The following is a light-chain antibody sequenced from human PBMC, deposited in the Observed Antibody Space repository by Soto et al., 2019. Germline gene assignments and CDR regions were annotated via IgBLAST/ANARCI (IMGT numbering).Light chain of an antibody. CDR2: DVS. J-gene: IGLJ1*01. CDR3: RSYTSATTYV. CDR1: SSDVGGYNY. V-gene: IGLV2-14*01. Sequence: QSALTQPASVSGSPGQSITISCTGTSSDVGGYNYDSWYQQYPGEAPKVIIYDVSHRPAGVSNRFSGSKSGNPASLTISGLQTQDEADYYCRSYTSATTYVFGTGTKVTVL.